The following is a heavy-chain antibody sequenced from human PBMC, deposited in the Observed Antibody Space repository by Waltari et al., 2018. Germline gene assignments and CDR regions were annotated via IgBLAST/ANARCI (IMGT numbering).Heavy chain of an antibody. D-gene: IGHD3-22*01. CDR1: GGPLHNFV. J-gene: IGHJ4*02. CDR3: ARSYYYDRIGDYPSLGAFDY. Sequence: QVQLVQSGAEVKKPGSSVRVPCKAFGGPLHNFVISWVRHAPGQGLAWMGGIIPIFGTPNYAQKFQGRVTIIADESTSTVYMELSSLRSEDTAVYYCARSYYYDRIGDYPSLGAFDYWGQGTLVTVSS. V-gene: IGHV1-69*12. CDR2: IIPIFGTP.